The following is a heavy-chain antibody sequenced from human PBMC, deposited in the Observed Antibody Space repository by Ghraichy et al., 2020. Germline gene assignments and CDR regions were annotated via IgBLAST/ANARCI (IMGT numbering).Heavy chain of an antibody. Sequence: GGSLRLSCAASGFTFSSYSMNWVRQAPGKGLEWVSYISSSSSTIYYADSVKGRFTISRDNAKNSLYLQMNSLRDEDTAVYYCARADSSSSWQYYFDYWGQGTLVTVSS. J-gene: IGHJ4*02. CDR3: ARADSSSSWQYYFDY. CDR1: GFTFSSYS. D-gene: IGHD6-13*01. CDR2: ISSSSSTI. V-gene: IGHV3-48*02.